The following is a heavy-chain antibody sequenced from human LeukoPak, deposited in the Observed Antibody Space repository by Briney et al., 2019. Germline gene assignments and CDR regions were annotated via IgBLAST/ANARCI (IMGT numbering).Heavy chain of an antibody. V-gene: IGHV1-46*03. CDR1: GYTFTSYY. CDR2: INPSGGST. Sequence: GASVKVSCQASGYTFTSYYMHWVRQAPGQGLEWMGIINPSGGSTSYAQKFQGRVTMTRDTSTSTVYMELSSLRSEDTAVYYCAKLYSYGLGFDYWGQGTLVTVSS. J-gene: IGHJ4*02. D-gene: IGHD5-18*01. CDR3: AKLYSYGLGFDY.